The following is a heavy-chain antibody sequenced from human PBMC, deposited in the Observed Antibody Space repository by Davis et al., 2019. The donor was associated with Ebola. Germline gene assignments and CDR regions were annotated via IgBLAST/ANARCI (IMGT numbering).Heavy chain of an antibody. V-gene: IGHV3-23*01. J-gene: IGHJ4*02. D-gene: IGHD5-12*01. CDR1: GFTFTSYA. CDR3: AKDLGGYSGYLWDY. CDR2: ISGSGSST. Sequence: PGGSLRLSCAASGFTFTSYAMNWVRQAPGKGLEWVSTISGSGSSTYYADSLKGRFTISRDNSKNTLYLQMNSLRAEDTAIYYCAKDLGGYSGYLWDYWGQGTLVTVSS.